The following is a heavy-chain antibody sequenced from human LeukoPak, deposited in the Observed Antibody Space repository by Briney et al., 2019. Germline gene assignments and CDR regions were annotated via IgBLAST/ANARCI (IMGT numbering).Heavy chain of an antibody. J-gene: IGHJ4*02. V-gene: IGHV4-39*02. Sequence: SETLSLTCTVSGGSITNNYYWGWIRQPPGKGLEWIGNIYNGGNTKYNPSLKSRITISVDTSKNQFSLKLTSVTAADTAVYYCAKDTWRDYWGQGILVPVSS. CDR3: AKDTWRDY. CDR1: GGSITNNYY. CDR2: IYNGGNT. D-gene: IGHD5-12*01.